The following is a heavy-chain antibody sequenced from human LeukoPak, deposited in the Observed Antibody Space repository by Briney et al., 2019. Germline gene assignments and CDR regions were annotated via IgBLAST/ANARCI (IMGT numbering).Heavy chain of an antibody. CDR1: GFTFDDYG. CDR3: ARDKLMGDSYFVY. Sequence: PGGSLRLSCAASGFTFDDYGLSWVRQAPGKGLEWVSGISWNSGMIGYADSVKGRFTISRDNAKNSLYLQMNGLRAEDTAVYYCARDKLMGDSYFVYWGQGTLVTVSS. CDR2: ISWNSGMI. V-gene: IGHV3-20*04. D-gene: IGHD2-21*02. J-gene: IGHJ4*02.